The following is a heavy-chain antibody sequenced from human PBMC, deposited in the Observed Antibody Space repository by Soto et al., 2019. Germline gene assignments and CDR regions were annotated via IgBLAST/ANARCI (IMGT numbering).Heavy chain of an antibody. CDR1: GFSFSTYS. CDR2: ISASGTTT. Sequence: GGSLRLSCSSSGFSFSTYSGAWFRQAPGKGLEWVSSISASGTTTVYADSVKGRFTISRDNSNNILYLQMNNLRPDDTAKYYCPKDVESGNPLIYFYYGLDVWGQGTTVTV. J-gene: IGHJ6*02. D-gene: IGHD3-3*01. CDR3: PKDVESGNPLIYFYYGLDV. V-gene: IGHV3-23*01.